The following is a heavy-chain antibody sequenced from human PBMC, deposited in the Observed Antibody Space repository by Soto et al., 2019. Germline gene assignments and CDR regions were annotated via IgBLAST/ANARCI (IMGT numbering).Heavy chain of an antibody. D-gene: IGHD6-19*01. V-gene: IGHV1-18*01. CDR1: GYTFTSYG. CDR3: GRERRGWLANWSDP. Sequence: QVQLVQSGAEVKKPGASVKVSCKASGYTFTSYGISWVRQAPGQGLEWMGWISAYNGNTNYAQKLQGRVTMTTDTSARTAYMKLRSLRSNDTAVYYCGRERRGWLANWSDPWGKGTMDSDSS. J-gene: IGHJ5*02. CDR2: ISAYNGNT.